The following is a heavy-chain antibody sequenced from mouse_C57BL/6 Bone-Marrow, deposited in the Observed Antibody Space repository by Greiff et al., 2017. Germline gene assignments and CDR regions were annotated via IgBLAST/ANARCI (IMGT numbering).Heavy chain of an antibody. CDR3: ARGLLLRFYAMDD. CDR2: IHPNCGST. CDR1: GYTFTSYW. V-gene: IGHV1-64*01. Sequence: VQLQQPGAELVKPGASVKLSCKASGYTFTSYWMHWVKQRPGQGLEWIGLIHPNCGSTNYNEKFKSKATLTVDKSSSTAYMQLSSLTSEDSAVYYCARGLLLRFYAMDDWGQGTSVTVSS. D-gene: IGHD1-1*01. J-gene: IGHJ4*01.